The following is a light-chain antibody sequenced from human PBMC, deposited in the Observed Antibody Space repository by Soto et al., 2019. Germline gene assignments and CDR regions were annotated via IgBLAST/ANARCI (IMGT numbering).Light chain of an antibody. CDR3: QQYKDYSWT. CDR2: EAS. Sequence: IPMTQSPSTLSASVGDRVAITCRASQSIGIWLAWYQQKPGKAPRFLIYEASTLESGVPSRFSGSGSGTEFTLTISSLQPEDFGTYYCQQYKDYSWTFGQGTKVEIK. V-gene: IGKV1-5*03. CDR1: QSIGIW. J-gene: IGKJ1*01.